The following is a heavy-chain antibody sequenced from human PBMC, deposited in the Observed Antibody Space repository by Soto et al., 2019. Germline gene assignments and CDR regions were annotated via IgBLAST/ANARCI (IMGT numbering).Heavy chain of an antibody. J-gene: IGHJ6*02. D-gene: IGHD2-2*02. CDR1: GGSISSGGYY. V-gene: IGHV4-31*03. Sequence: SETLSLTCTVPGGSISSGGYYWSWIRQHPGKGLEWIGYIYYSGSTYYNPSLKSRVTISVDTSKNQFSLKLSSVTAADTAVYYCARDTHTYCSSTSCYKYYYYGMDVWGQGTTVTVSS. CDR3: ARDTHTYCSSTSCYKYYYYGMDV. CDR2: IYYSGST.